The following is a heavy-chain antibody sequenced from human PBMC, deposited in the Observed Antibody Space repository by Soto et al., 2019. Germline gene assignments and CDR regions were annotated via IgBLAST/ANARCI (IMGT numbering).Heavy chain of an antibody. J-gene: IGHJ6*02. CDR3: AKDGGYFVVVPAAISDGMDV. D-gene: IGHD2-2*02. V-gene: IGHV3-30*18. CDR2: ISYDGSNK. CDR1: GFTFSSYG. Sequence: PGGSLRLSCAASGFTFSSYGMHWVRQAPGKGLEWVAVISYDGSNKYYADSVKGRFTISRDNSKNTLYLQMNSLRAGDTAVYYCAKDGGYFVVVPAAISDGMDVWGQGTTVTVSS.